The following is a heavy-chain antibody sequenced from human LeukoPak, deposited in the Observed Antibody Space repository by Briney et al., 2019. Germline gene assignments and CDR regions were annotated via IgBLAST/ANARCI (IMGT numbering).Heavy chain of an antibody. CDR3: ASLGYCSGTRCRAPFDY. J-gene: IGHJ4*02. Sequence: PGGSLRLSCAASGFTFSSYWMSWVRQAPGKGLEWVANVKQDGSGKYYVDSVKGRFTISRDNAKNSLYLQTNSLRVEDMAVYHCASLGYCSGTRCRAPFDYWGQGSLVTVSS. V-gene: IGHV3-7*01. CDR2: VKQDGSGK. CDR1: GFTFSSYW. D-gene: IGHD2-2*01.